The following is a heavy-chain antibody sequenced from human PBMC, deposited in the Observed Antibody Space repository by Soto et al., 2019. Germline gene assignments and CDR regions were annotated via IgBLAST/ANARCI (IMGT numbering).Heavy chain of an antibody. Sequence: ASGKVSSKASGYTFTRYDINWVRQATGRGLEWMGWMNPNSGNTGYAQKFQGRVTMTRNTSISTAYMELSSLRSEDTAVYYCARVKPFTAIVPSYVLESWGQGTMVPVAS. J-gene: IGHJ3*02. D-gene: IGHD3-10*02. CDR2: MNPNSGNT. V-gene: IGHV1-8*01. CDR1: GYTFTRYD. CDR3: ARVKPFTAIVPSYVLES.